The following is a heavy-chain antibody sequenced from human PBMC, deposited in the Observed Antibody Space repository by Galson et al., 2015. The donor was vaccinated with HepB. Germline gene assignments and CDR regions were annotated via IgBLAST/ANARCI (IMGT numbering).Heavy chain of an antibody. J-gene: IGHJ4*02. CDR2: ITGGGSYT. CDR3: AKVETTVPLRN. D-gene: IGHD4-17*01. Sequence: SLRLSCAASGFTFSNYAMSWVRQASGKGLEWVSAITGGGSYTYYADSVKGRFTISRDNSKSTLYLQMNSLGAEDTAVYYCAKVETTVPLRNWGQGTLVTVSS. V-gene: IGHV3-23*01. CDR1: GFTFSNYA.